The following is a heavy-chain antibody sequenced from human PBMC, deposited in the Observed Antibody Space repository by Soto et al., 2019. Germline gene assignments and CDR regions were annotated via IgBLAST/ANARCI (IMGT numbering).Heavy chain of an antibody. CDR3: ARGEQQLVGLYFDY. V-gene: IGHV4-59*01. CDR1: GGSISSYY. J-gene: IGHJ4*02. Sequence: PSETLSLTCTVSGGSISSYYWSWIRQPPGKGLEWIGYIYYSGSTNYNPSLKSRVTISVDTSKNQFSLKLSSVTAADTAVYYCARGEQQLVGLYFDYWGQGTLVTVSS. CDR2: IYYSGST. D-gene: IGHD6-13*01.